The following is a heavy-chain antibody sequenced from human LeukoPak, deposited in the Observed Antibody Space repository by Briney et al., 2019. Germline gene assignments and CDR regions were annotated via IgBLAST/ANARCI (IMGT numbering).Heavy chain of an antibody. D-gene: IGHD6-13*01. Sequence: SETLSLTCTVSGGSISSYYWSWIRQPPGKGLEWIGDIYYSGSTNYNPSLKSRVTISVDTSKNQFSLKLSSVTAADTAVYYCASSSSSYYGIAYWGQGTLVTVSS. J-gene: IGHJ4*02. CDR3: ASSSSSYYGIAY. CDR1: GGSISSYY. V-gene: IGHV4-59*08. CDR2: IYYSGST.